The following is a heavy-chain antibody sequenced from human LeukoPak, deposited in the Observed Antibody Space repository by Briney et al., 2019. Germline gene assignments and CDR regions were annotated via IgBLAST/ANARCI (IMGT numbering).Heavy chain of an antibody. D-gene: IGHD6-19*01. CDR3: VADFDY. J-gene: IGHJ4*02. V-gene: IGHV3-30*19. CDR2: IQFDGSNE. CDR1: GFTFSSYG. Sequence: PGRSLRLSCAASGFTFSSYGMHWVRQAPGKGLEWVALIQFDGSNEYYADSVKGRFTISRDNSKNTLYLQMNSLRAEDTAIYYCVADFDYWGQGTLVTVS.